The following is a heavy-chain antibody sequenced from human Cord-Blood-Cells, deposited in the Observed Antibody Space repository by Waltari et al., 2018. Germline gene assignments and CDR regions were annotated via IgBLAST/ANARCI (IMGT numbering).Heavy chain of an antibody. D-gene: IGHD2-2*02. Sequence: QVQLQQSGPGLVKPSQTLSLTCAISGDSVSSNSAAWNWIWQSPSRGLEWLGRTYYRSKWYNDYAVSVKSRITINPDTSKNQFSLQLNSVTPEDTAVYYCARDHCSSTSCYNYWYFDLWGRGTLVTVSS. J-gene: IGHJ2*01. V-gene: IGHV6-1*01. CDR3: ARDHCSSTSCYNYWYFDL. CDR2: TYYRSKWYN. CDR1: GDSVSSNSAA.